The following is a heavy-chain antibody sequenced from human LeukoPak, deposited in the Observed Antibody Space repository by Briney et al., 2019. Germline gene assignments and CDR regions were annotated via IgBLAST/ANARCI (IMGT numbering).Heavy chain of an antibody. D-gene: IGHD6-19*01. CDR3: ARAYSSGSPFDY. CDR2: ISSSGSTI. V-gene: IGHV3-48*03. CDR1: GFTFSSYE. J-gene: IGHJ4*02. Sequence: HTGGSLRLSCAASGFTFSSYEMNWVRQAPGKGLEWVSYISSSGSTIYYADSVKGRFTISRGNAKNSLYLQMNSLRAEDTAVYYCARAYSSGSPFDYWGQGTLVTVSS.